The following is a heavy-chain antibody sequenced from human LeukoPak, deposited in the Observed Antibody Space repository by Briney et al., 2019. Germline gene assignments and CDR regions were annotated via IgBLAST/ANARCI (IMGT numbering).Heavy chain of an antibody. J-gene: IGHJ5*02. V-gene: IGHV3-30*02. Sequence: GGSLRLSCAASRFTFSSYGMHWVRQAPGKGLEWVAFIRYDGSNKYYADSVKGRFTISRDNSKNTLYLQMNSLRAEDTAVYYCGYNWFDPWGQGTLVTVSS. CDR2: IRYDGSNK. CDR1: RFTFSSYG. CDR3: GYNWFDP.